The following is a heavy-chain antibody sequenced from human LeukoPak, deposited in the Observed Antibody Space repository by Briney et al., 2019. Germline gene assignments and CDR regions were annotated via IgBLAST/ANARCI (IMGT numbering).Heavy chain of an antibody. J-gene: IGHJ5*02. D-gene: IGHD2-2*01. CDR1: GYAFTSYY. CDR2: INPSGGST. Sequence: ASAKVSCKASGYAFTSYYMHWVRQAPGQGLEWMGIINPSGGSTSYAQKFQGRVTMTRDTSTSTVYMELSSLRSEDTAVYYCARDGGYCSSTSCQNWFDPWGQGTLVTVSS. V-gene: IGHV1-46*01. CDR3: ARDGGYCSSTSCQNWFDP.